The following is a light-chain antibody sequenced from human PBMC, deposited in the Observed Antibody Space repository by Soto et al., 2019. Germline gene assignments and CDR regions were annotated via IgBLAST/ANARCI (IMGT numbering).Light chain of an antibody. Sequence: QSALTQPASVSGSPGQSITISCTGTSSDVGGYNYVSWYQQHPGKAPKLMIYEVSNRPSGVSNRFSGPKSGNTASLTISGLQAEDEADYYCSSYAGSNNVVFGGGTQLTVL. CDR2: EVS. J-gene: IGLJ2*01. V-gene: IGLV2-14*01. CDR3: SSYAGSNNVV. CDR1: SSDVGGYNY.